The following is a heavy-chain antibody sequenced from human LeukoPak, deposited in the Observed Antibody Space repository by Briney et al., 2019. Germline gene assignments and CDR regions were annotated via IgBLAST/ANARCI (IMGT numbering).Heavy chain of an antibody. V-gene: IGHV1-18*01. CDR2: ISAYNGNT. CDR1: GYTFTSYG. D-gene: IGHD4-23*01. CDR3: ARAPSSPYYGGNSQSAFDI. J-gene: IGHJ3*02. Sequence: ASVKVSCKASGYTFTSYGISWVRQAPGQGLEWMGWISAYNGNTNYAQKFQGRVTITADKSTSTAYMELSSLRSEDTAVYYCARAPSSPYYGGNSQSAFDIWGQGTMVTVSS.